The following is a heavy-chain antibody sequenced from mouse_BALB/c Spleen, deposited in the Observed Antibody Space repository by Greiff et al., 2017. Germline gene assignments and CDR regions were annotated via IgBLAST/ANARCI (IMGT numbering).Heavy chain of an antibody. D-gene: IGHD2-3*01. CDR2: ISYSGST. CDR1: GYSITSDYA. V-gene: IGHV3-2*02. Sequence: EVKLVESGPGLVKPSQSLSLTCTVTGYSITSDYAWNWIRQFPGNKLEWMGYISYSGSTSYNPSLKSRISITRDTSKNQLFLQLNSVTTEDTATYYCARYDDGYSFAYWGQGTLVTVSA. CDR3: ARYDDGYSFAY. J-gene: IGHJ3*01.